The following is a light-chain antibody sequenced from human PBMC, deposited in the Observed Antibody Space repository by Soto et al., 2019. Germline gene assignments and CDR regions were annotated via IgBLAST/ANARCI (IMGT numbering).Light chain of an antibody. Sequence: EIVMTQSPATLSVSPGESATLSCRASQSVSRNLAWYQQNHGQAPMLLISGASTRATGIPARFSGSVSVTEFTLTISSLQSEDFAIYSCQQYTHWPPLTFGGGTKVEI. CDR2: GAS. CDR3: QQYTHWPPLT. V-gene: IGKV3-15*01. J-gene: IGKJ4*01. CDR1: QSVSRN.